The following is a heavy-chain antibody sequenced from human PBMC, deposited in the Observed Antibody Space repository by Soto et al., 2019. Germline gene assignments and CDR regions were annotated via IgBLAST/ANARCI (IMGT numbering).Heavy chain of an antibody. CDR1: GFTFSNAW. J-gene: IGHJ4*02. CDR2: IKSKTDGGTT. D-gene: IGHD3-22*01. Sequence: EVQLVESGGGLVKPGGSLRLSCAASGFTFSNAWMRWVRQAPGKGLEWVGRIKSKTDGGTTEYAAPVKGRFTISRDDSKNTLYLQMNSLKTADTAVYYCTTVKYYYDSSGYIDYWGQGTLVTVSS. V-gene: IGHV3-15*01. CDR3: TTVKYYYDSSGYIDY.